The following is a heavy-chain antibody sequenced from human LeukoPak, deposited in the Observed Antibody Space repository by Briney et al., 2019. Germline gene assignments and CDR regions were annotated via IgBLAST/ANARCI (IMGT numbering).Heavy chain of an antibody. V-gene: IGHV3-53*01. CDR1: GFTFSSYG. J-gene: IGHJ5*02. D-gene: IGHD3-10*01. CDR3: ARFGSEGWFDP. Sequence: GGSLRLSCAASGFTFSSYGMHWVRQAPGKGLEWVSVIYSGGSTYYADSVKGRFTISRDNSKNTLYLQMNSLRAEDTAVYYCARFGSEGWFDPWGQGTLVTVSS. CDR2: IYSGGST.